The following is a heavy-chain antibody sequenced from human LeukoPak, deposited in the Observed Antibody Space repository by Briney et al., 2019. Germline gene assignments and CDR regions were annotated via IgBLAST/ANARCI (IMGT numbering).Heavy chain of an antibody. CDR2: IIPIFGTA. CDR1: GGTFSSYA. D-gene: IGHD2-15*01. J-gene: IGHJ4*02. CDR3: ARVPGYCSGGSCSTVYYFDY. V-gene: IGHV1-69*01. Sequence: ASVKVSCKASGGTFSSYAISWVRQAPGQGLEWMGGIIPIFGTANYAQKFQGRVTITADESTSTAYMELSSLRSEDTAVYYCARVPGYCSGGSCSTVYYFDYWGQGTLVTVSS.